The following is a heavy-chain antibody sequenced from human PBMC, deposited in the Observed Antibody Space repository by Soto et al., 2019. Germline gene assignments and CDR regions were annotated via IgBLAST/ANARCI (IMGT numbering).Heavy chain of an antibody. D-gene: IGHD3-10*01. CDR2: IYYSGST. Sequence: LSLTCTVSGGSISSGGYYCSWIRQHPGKGLEWIGYIYYSGSTYYNPSLKSRVTISVDTSKNQFSLKLSSVTAADTAVYYCARDSITMVRGVIPYYGMDVWGQGTTVTVSS. V-gene: IGHV4-31*03. J-gene: IGHJ6*02. CDR1: GGSISSGGYY. CDR3: ARDSITMVRGVIPYYGMDV.